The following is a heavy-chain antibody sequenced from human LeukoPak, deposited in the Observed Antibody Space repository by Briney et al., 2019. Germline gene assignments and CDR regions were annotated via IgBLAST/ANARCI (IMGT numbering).Heavy chain of an antibody. D-gene: IGHD5-24*01. Sequence: ASVEVSCKASGGTFSSYAISWVRQAPGQGLEWMGRIIPILGIANYAQKFQGRVTITADKSTSTAYMELSSLRSEDTAVYYCAGGLKEMATISDYWGQGTLVTVSS. J-gene: IGHJ4*02. CDR2: IIPILGIA. CDR3: AGGLKEMATISDY. CDR1: GGTFSSYA. V-gene: IGHV1-69*04.